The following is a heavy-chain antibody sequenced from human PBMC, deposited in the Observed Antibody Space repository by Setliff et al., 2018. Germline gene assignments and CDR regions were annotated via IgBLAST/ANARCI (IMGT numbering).Heavy chain of an antibody. J-gene: IGHJ4*02. Sequence: SVKVSCKASGDSFNNYAISWVRQAPGQGLEWMGGIIPMFGTPAYAQKFQDRVTITTDEYTSKADMELDSLRSEDSAGYYCVRSSAPQIVLAADFDRWGQGTLVTVSS. D-gene: IGHD2-8*02. CDR2: IIPMFGTP. V-gene: IGHV1-69*05. CDR1: GDSFNNYA. CDR3: VRSSAPQIVLAADFDR.